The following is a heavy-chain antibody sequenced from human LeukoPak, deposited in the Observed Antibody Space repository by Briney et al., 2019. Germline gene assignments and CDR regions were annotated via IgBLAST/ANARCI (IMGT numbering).Heavy chain of an antibody. Sequence: ASVKVSCKASGYTFTSYYIHWVRQAPGQGLGWMGIINPIGGTTDYAQKFQGRVTMTRDTSTSTVYMELSSLRVEDTAVYYCASRQKEGTGYWGQGTLVTVSS. V-gene: IGHV1-46*01. CDR2: INPIGGTT. D-gene: IGHD3/OR15-3a*01. CDR1: GYTFTSYY. CDR3: ASRQKEGTGY. J-gene: IGHJ4*02.